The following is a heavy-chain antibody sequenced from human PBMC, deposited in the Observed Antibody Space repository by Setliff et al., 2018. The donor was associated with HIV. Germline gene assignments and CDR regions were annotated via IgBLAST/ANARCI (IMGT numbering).Heavy chain of an antibody. CDR2: INSSGRT. CDR3: ARHPPNLDWLDP. V-gene: IGHV4-4*08. Sequence: SETLSLTCTVSGGSISSFYWSWIRQPPGKGPEWIGYINSSGRTNYNPSLKGRVTISVDTSKNQFSLKVNSVTAADTAVYYCARHPPNLDWLDPWGQGTLVTVSS. J-gene: IGHJ5*02. CDR1: GGSISSFY.